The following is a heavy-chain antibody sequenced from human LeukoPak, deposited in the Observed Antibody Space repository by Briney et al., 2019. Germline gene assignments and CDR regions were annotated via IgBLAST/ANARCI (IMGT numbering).Heavy chain of an antibody. J-gene: IGHJ4*02. V-gene: IGHV3-23*01. CDR2: INDSGGTT. Sequence: GGSLRLSCAASGSTFSSYAMSWVRQAPGKGLEWVSTINDSGGTTYYADSVKGRFTISRDNSKNTLYLQMNSLRAEDTAVYYCAKDYYGSGRWGHFDYWGQGTLVTVSS. CDR3: AKDYYGSGRWGHFDY. CDR1: GSTFSSYA. D-gene: IGHD3-10*01.